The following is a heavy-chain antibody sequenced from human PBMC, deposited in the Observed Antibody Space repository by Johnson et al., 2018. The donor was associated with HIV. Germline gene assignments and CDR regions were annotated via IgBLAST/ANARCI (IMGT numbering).Heavy chain of an antibody. D-gene: IGHD3-3*01. CDR2: INWNGGST. V-gene: IGHV3-20*04. CDR3: ARDRGGPERNYDFWSGYYGGDAFDI. Sequence: VQLVESGGGVVRPGGSLRLSCAASGFTFDDYGMSWVRQTPGKGLEWVSGINWNGGSTGYADSVKGRFTISRDNAKNSLYLQMNSLGAEDTALYYCARDRGGPERNYDFWSGYYGGDAFDIWGQGTMVTVSS. J-gene: IGHJ3*02. CDR1: GFTFDDYG.